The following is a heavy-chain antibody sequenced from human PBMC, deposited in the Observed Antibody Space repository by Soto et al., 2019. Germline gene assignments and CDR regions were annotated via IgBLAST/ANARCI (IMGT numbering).Heavy chain of an antibody. D-gene: IGHD6-13*01. CDR2: IFSNDEK. CDR3: ASTYSTSWYWFDP. CDR1: GFSLSNAGLG. Sequence: QVTVKESGPVLVKPTETLTLTCTVSGFSLSNAGLGVSWIRQPPGKALEWLAHIFSNDEKSYSTSLKSRLTISKYTSESQVVLTMSNMDHVDTATYYWASTYSTSWYWFDPWGQGTLVTVSS. V-gene: IGHV2-26*04. J-gene: IGHJ5*02.